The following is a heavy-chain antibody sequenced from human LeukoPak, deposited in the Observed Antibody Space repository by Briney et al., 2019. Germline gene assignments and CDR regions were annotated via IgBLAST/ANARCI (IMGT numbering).Heavy chain of an antibody. D-gene: IGHD5-18*01. V-gene: IGHV3-30*03. CDR1: GFTFSTYG. CDR2: ISYDGTYQ. J-gene: IGHJ4*02. Sequence: GRSLRLSCAASGFTFSTYGMHWVRQAPGKGLEWVAVISYDGTYQYYADSVKGRFTISRDNAKNSLYLQMNSLRAEDTAVYYCARDMNTAMVTLDYWGQGTLVTVSS. CDR3: ARDMNTAMVTLDY.